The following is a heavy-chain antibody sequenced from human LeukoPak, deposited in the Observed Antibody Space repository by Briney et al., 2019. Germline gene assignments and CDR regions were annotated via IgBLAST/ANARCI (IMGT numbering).Heavy chain of an antibody. CDR3: AKNADYSSGWYGGGGFDY. CDR2: ISWNSGSI. J-gene: IGHJ4*02. D-gene: IGHD6-19*01. CDR1: GFTFDDYA. V-gene: IGHV3-9*01. Sequence: GGSLRLSCAASGFTFDDYAMHWVRQAPGKGLEWVSGISWNSGSIGYADSVKGRFTISRDNAKNSLYPQMNSLRAEDTALYYCAKNADYSSGWYGGGGFDYWGQGTLVTVSS.